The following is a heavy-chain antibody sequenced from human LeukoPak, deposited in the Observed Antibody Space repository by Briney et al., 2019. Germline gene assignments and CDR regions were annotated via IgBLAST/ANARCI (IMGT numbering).Heavy chain of an antibody. Sequence: GGSLTLSCVASGFTVSSNYINWVRQAPGKGLAWVSIIYSGERTYYADSVKGRFTISRDTSKNTLYLHMNSLRAEDTGMYYCARDNLGSTDYWGEGTVVSVSS. D-gene: IGHD1-1*01. CDR3: ARDNLGSTDY. V-gene: IGHV3-53*01. J-gene: IGHJ4*02. CDR2: IYSGERT. CDR1: GFTVSSNY.